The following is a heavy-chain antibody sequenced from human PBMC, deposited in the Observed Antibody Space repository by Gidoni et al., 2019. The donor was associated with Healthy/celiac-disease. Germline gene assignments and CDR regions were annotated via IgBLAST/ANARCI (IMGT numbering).Heavy chain of an antibody. V-gene: IGHV3-48*02. D-gene: IGHD1-26*01. CDR3: ARDSGVGASAFGY. J-gene: IGHJ4*02. CDR1: VFPFSSYS. Sequence: EVQLVESGGGLVQPGGSLRLSCAASVFPFSSYSMNWVRQAPGKGLEWVSDISSSSSTIYYADSVKGRFTISRDNAKNSLYLQMNSLRDEDTAVYYCARDSGVGASAFGYWGQGTLVTVSS. CDR2: ISSSSSTI.